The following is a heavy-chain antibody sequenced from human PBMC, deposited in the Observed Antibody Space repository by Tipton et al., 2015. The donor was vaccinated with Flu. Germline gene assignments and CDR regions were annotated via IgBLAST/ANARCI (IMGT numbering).Heavy chain of an antibody. Sequence: TLSLTCTVSGGSISSSSYYWGWIRQPPGKGLEWIGSIYYSGSTYYNPSLKSRVTISVDTSKNQFSLKLSSVTAADTAVYYCARHPNICSSTSCYTYYYYYMDVWGKGTTVTVSS. CDR1: GGSISSSSYY. V-gene: IGHV4-39*01. J-gene: IGHJ6*03. D-gene: IGHD2-2*02. CDR3: ARHPNICSSTSCYTYYYYYMDV. CDR2: IYYSGST.